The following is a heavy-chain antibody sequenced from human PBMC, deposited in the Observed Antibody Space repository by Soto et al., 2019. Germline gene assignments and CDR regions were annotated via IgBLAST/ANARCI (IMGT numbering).Heavy chain of an antibody. CDR2: THPGDSET. J-gene: IGHJ6*02. V-gene: IGHV5-51*01. CDR3: ARQGKDGHNQGYGMDV. CDR1: GDSFNTYW. Sequence: SGESLKISCKGSGDSFNTYWIAWVRQMPGKGLEWMGITHPGDSETRYSPSFEGQVTISADKSISTAYLQWSSLKASDTAMYYCARQGKDGHNQGYGMDVWGQGTTVTAP.